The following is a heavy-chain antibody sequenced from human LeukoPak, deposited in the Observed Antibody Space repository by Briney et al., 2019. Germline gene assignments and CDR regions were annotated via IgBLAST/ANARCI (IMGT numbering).Heavy chain of an antibody. Sequence: SVKVSCKASGGTFNSYTISGVRQAPGQGLEWMGRIIPILGIANYAQKFQGRVTITADKSTSTAYMELSSLRSEDTAVYYCARAYYDILTGYVWFDPWGQGTLVTVSS. CDR3: ARAYYDILTGYVWFDP. CDR1: GGTFNSYT. D-gene: IGHD3-9*01. J-gene: IGHJ5*02. CDR2: IIPILGIA. V-gene: IGHV1-69*02.